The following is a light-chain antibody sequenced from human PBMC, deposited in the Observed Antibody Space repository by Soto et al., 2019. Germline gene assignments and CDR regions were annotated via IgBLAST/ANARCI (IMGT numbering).Light chain of an antibody. Sequence: DIQMTQSPSSVSAFVGDRVTITCRASQGINTWLAWYQQKPGKAPKLLMYSASILHTGVSSRFTGGGSGTEFTLTINSLQPEDFATYYFQQSDTLPITFGGGTKVEI. CDR2: SAS. CDR1: QGINTW. V-gene: IGKV1-12*01. J-gene: IGKJ4*01. CDR3: QQSDTLPIT.